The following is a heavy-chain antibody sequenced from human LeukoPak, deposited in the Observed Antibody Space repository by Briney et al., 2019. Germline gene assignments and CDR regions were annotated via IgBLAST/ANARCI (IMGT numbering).Heavy chain of an antibody. CDR1: NDSIISSSYY. CDR2: IYYSGST. V-gene: IGHV4-61*05. D-gene: IGHD2-15*01. CDR3: ARGYCSGITSCPLIWFDP. Sequence: PSETLSLTCTVSNDSIISSSYYWSWIRQPPGKGLEWIGYIYYSGSTNYNPSLKSRVTISVDTSKNQFSLKLSSVTAADTAVYYCARGYCSGITSCPLIWFDPWGQGALVTVSS. J-gene: IGHJ5*02.